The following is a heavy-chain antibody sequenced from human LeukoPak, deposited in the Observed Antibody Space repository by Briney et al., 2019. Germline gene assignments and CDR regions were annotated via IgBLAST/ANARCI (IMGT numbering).Heavy chain of an antibody. Sequence: SETLSLTCAVSGGSISSGGYSWSWIRQPPGKGLEWIGYIYHSGSTYYNPSLKSRVTISVDRSKNQFSLKLSSVTAADTAVYYCARGYSSRYWYFDLWGRGTLVTVSS. CDR3: ARGYSSRYWYFDL. D-gene: IGHD6-13*01. J-gene: IGHJ2*01. CDR1: GGSISSGGYS. V-gene: IGHV4-30-2*01. CDR2: IYHSGST.